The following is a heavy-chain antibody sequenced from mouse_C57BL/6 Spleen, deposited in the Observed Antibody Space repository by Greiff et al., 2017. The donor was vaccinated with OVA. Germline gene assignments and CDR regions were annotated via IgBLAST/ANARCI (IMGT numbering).Heavy chain of an antibody. CDR2: INPSTGGT. CDR3: ARAYYGNLYWYFDV. CDR1: GYSFTGYY. V-gene: IGHV1-42*01. D-gene: IGHD2-1*01. Sequence: VQLQQSGPELVKPGASVKISCKASGYSFTGYYMNWVKQSPEKSLEWIGEINPSTGGTTYNQKLKAKATLTVDKSSSTAYMQLKSLTSEDSAVYYCARAYYGNLYWYFDVWGTGTTVTVSS. J-gene: IGHJ1*03.